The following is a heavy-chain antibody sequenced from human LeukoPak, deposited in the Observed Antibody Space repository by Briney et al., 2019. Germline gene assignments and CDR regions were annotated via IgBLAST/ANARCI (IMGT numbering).Heavy chain of an antibody. CDR1: GYTFTSYY. V-gene: IGHV1-46*01. Sequence: ASVKVSCKASGYTFTSYYMHWARQAPGQGLEWMGIINPSGGSTSYAQKFQGRVTMTRDTSTSTVYMELSSLRSEDTAVYYCARDWIAVAGFDPWGQGTLVTVSS. J-gene: IGHJ5*02. CDR2: INPSGGST. CDR3: ARDWIAVAGFDP. D-gene: IGHD6-19*01.